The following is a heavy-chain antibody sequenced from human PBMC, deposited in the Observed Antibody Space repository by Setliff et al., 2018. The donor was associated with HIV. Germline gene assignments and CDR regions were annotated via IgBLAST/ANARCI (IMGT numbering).Heavy chain of an antibody. CDR2: IYYTGTT. CDR1: YSSLTSNTFY. V-gene: IGHV4-39*06. CDR3: AGRNYYKVWADPFDY. J-gene: IGHJ4*02. Sequence: PSETLSLTCSVSYSSLTSNTFYWGWLRQAPGRGLEWIGTIYYTGTTYYDSSLKSRVRISVDTYTKQFPLNVTSVTTADTAVKYCAGRNYYKVWADPFDYWGQGTLVTVSS. D-gene: IGHD3-10*01.